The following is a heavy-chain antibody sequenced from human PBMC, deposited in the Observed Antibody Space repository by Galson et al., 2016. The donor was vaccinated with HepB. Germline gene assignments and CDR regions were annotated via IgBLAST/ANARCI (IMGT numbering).Heavy chain of an antibody. V-gene: IGHV3-74*01. CDR1: GFTFNSHA. CDR2: INPDGSRT. J-gene: IGHJ4*02. D-gene: IGHD1-14*01. Sequence: SLRLSCAASGFTFNSHAMSWVRQAPGKGLVWVARINPDGSRTTYADSVKGRFTISRDNARNTLYLQMSSLRGEDTAVYYCTRPSITLHYWGQGTLVTASS. CDR3: TRPSITLHY.